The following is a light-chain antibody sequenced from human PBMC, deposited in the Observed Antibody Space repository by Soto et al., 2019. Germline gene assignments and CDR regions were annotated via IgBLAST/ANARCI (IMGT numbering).Light chain of an antibody. Sequence: EIVLTQSPGTLSLSPGERATLSCRASQSVSSNYLAWYQQKPGQAPRLLIYGASSRATGIPDRFSDSGSGTDFTLTISRLEPEDFAVYYCQQFDTSPPSTFGQGTRLEIK. J-gene: IGKJ5*01. CDR2: GAS. CDR1: QSVSSNY. CDR3: QQFDTSPPST. V-gene: IGKV3-20*01.